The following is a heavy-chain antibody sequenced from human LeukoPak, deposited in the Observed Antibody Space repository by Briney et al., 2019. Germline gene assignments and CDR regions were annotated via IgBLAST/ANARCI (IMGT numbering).Heavy chain of an antibody. CDR3: ARESSGWNVLSRTTYYSFDY. D-gene: IGHD6-19*01. CDR1: GYSISSGYY. V-gene: IGHV4-38-2*02. Sequence: SETLSLTCTVSGYSISSGYYWGWIRQPPGKGLEWIGSIYHSGSTYYNPSLKSRVTISVDTSKNQFSLKLSSVTAADTAVYYCARESSGWNVLSRTTYYSFDYWGQGTLVTVSS. J-gene: IGHJ4*02. CDR2: IYHSGST.